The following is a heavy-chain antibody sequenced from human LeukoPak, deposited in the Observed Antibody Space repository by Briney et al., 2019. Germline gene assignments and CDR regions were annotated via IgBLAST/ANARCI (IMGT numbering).Heavy chain of an antibody. J-gene: IGHJ3*02. CDR2: IWYDGSNK. V-gene: IGHV3-33*01. Sequence: TGGSLRLSCAASGFTFSSYGVHWVRQAPGKGLEWVAVIWYDGSNKYYADSVKGRFTISRDNSKDTLYLQMNSLRAEDTAVYYCARDWHAFDIWGQGTMVTVSS. CDR3: ARDWHAFDI. CDR1: GFTFSSYG.